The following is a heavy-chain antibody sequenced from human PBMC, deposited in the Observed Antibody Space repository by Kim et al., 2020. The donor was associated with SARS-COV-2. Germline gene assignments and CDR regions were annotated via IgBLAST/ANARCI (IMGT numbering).Heavy chain of an antibody. CDR3: ARAGSQQWLGGNWFDP. Sequence: GGSLRLSCAASGFTFSSYSMNWVRQAPGKGLEWVSYISSSSSTIYYADSVKGRFSISRDNAKNSLYLQMNSLRAEDTAVYYCARAGSQQWLGGNWFDPWGQGTLVTVSS. V-gene: IGHV3-48*04. D-gene: IGHD6-19*01. CDR1: GFTFSSYS. J-gene: IGHJ5*02. CDR2: ISSSSSTI.